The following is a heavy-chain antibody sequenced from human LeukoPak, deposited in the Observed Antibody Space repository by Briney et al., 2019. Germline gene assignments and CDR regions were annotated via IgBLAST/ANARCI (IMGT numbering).Heavy chain of an antibody. CDR2: IYYSGST. CDR1: GGSISSSSYY. CDR3: AREWEPLLPHFDY. D-gene: IGHD1-26*01. J-gene: IGHJ4*02. V-gene: IGHV4-39*07. Sequence: SEALSLTCTVSGGSISSSSYYWGWIRQPPGKGLEWIGSIYYSGSTYYNPSLKSRVTISVDTSKNQFSLKLSSVTAADTAVYYCAREWEPLLPHFDYWGQGTLVTVSS.